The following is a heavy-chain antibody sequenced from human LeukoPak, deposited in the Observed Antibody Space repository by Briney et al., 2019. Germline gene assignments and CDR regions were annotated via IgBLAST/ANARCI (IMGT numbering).Heavy chain of an antibody. J-gene: IGHJ4*02. V-gene: IGHV4-39*01. D-gene: IGHD3-22*01. Sequence: SETLSLTCTVSGGSISSSSYYWGWIRQPPGKGLEWIGSIYYSGSTYYNPSLKSRVTISVDTSKNQFSLKLSSVTAADTAVYYCARHLVDYYDSSGYWFWGQGTLATVSS. CDR1: GGSISSSSYY. CDR2: IYYSGST. CDR3: ARHLVDYYDSSGYWF.